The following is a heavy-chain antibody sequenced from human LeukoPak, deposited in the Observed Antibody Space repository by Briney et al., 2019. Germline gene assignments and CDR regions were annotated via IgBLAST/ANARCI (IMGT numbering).Heavy chain of an antibody. D-gene: IGHD2-2*03. V-gene: IGHV4-39*01. CDR3: ARHGYCSSTSCRPPLWDY. J-gene: IGHJ4*02. CDR2: IYYSGST. Sequence: SETLFLTCTVSGGSISSSSYHWGWIRQPPGKGLEWIGGIYYSGSTYYNPSLKSRVTITVDTSKNQFSLKLSSVTAADTAVYYCARHGYCSSTSCRPPLWDYWGQGTLVTVSS. CDR1: GGSISSSSYH.